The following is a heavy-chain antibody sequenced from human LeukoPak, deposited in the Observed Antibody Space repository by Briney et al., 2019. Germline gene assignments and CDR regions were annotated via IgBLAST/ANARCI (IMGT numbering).Heavy chain of an antibody. J-gene: IGHJ4*02. CDR3: ARPTAYYYDSSGYSVDY. Sequence: ASVKVSCKASGYSLTGYYMHWERQAPGQGLEWMGWINPNSGGTNYAQKFQGRVTMTRDTSISTAYMELSRLRSDDTAVYYCARPTAYYYDSSGYSVDYWGQGTLVTVSS. CDR2: INPNSGGT. CDR1: GYSLTGYY. V-gene: IGHV1-2*02. D-gene: IGHD3-22*01.